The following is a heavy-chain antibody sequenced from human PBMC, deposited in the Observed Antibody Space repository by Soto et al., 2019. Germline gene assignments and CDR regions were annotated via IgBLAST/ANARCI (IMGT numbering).Heavy chain of an antibody. CDR1: GFTFSRFS. V-gene: IGHV3-21*01. J-gene: IGHJ3*02. Sequence: PGGSLRLSCAASGFTFSRFSMNWVRQAPGKGLEWVPSISSSSGHIYHADSVKGRFAISRDNAKNSLFLQMNSLGAEDTAVYYCARDRYYYDSSGSPKPFDMWGQGTKGTV. CDR3: ARDRYYYDSSGSPKPFDM. CDR2: ISSSSGHI. D-gene: IGHD3-22*01.